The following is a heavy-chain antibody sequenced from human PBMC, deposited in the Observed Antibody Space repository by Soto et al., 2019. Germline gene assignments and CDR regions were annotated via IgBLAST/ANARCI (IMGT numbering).Heavy chain of an antibody. CDR3: ARGSVIAVAGNYYYYGMDV. D-gene: IGHD6-19*01. J-gene: IGHJ6*02. Sequence: SETLSLTCTVSGGSISSSSSYWGWIRQPPGKGLEWVGSIYYLGNTYYNPSLGSRVTISVDTSKNQFSLKLSSVTAADTAVYYCARGSVIAVAGNYYYYGMDVWGQGTTVTVSS. V-gene: IGHV4-39*01. CDR1: GGSISSSSSY. CDR2: IYYLGNT.